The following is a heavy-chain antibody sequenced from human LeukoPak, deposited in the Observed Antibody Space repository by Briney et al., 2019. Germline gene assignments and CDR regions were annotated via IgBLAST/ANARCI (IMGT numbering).Heavy chain of an antibody. CDR1: GGSISSSSHY. J-gene: IGHJ4*02. V-gene: IGHV4-39*01. CDR3: ARGEMTGV. D-gene: IGHD3-9*01. Sequence: PSETLSLTCTVSGGSISSSSHYWGWIRQPPGKGLEWIGSIYYSGTTAYNPSLKSRVTISVDTSKNQFSLKLSSVTAADTAVYYCARGEMTGVWGQGTLVTVSS. CDR2: IYYSGTT.